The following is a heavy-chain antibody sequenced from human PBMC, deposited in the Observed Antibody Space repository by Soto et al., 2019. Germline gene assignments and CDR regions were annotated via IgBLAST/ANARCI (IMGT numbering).Heavy chain of an antibody. CDR3: ARTHTYYDILTGYYYYYGMDV. CDR1: GYTFTSYA. D-gene: IGHD3-9*01. J-gene: IGHJ6*02. Sequence: QVQLVQSGAEVKKPGASVKVSCKASGYTFTSYAMHWVRQAPGQRLEWMGWINAGNGNTKYSQKFQGRVTITRDTSASTAYMELSSLRSEDTAVYYCARTHTYYDILTGYYYYYGMDVWGQGTTVTVSS. CDR2: INAGNGNT. V-gene: IGHV1-3*01.